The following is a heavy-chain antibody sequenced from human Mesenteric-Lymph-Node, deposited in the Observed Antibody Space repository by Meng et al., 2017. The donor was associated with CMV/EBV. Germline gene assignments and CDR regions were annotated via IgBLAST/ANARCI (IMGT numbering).Heavy chain of an antibody. D-gene: IGHD1-26*01. Sequence: GGSLRLSCVVSGVDFSAHGMHWVRQAPGKGLEWLSYIHYDATFIDYEDSVKGRFTISRDNSKNTLLLQMNSLRGDDTAIYYCARDGLHTTDYWGQGVLVTVSS. CDR3: ARDGLHTTDY. J-gene: IGHJ4*02. V-gene: IGHV3-30*02. CDR1: GVDFSAHG. CDR2: IHYDATFI.